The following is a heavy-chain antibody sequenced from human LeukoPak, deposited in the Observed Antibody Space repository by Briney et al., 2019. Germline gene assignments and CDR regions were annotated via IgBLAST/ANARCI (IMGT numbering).Heavy chain of an antibody. CDR1: GYTFHNYW. CDR2: IYPDDSDA. CDR3: ARHRGYGGDYDY. J-gene: IGHJ4*02. V-gene: IGHV5-51*01. Sequence: GESLKISCKGSGYTFHNYWIAWVRQMPGKGREWMGIIYPDDSDARYSPSFQGQVSISADKSITTAYLQWSSLKASDTVMYYCARHRGYGGDYDYWGQGTLVTVSS. D-gene: IGHD2-21*01.